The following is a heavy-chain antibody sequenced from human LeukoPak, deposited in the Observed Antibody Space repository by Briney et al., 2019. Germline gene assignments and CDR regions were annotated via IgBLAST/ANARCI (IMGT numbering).Heavy chain of an antibody. CDR3: AKRMVRGVWFDP. D-gene: IGHD3-10*01. CDR2: IRYDGSNK. CDR1: GFTVSSYG. J-gene: IGHJ5*02. V-gene: IGHV3-30*02. Sequence: GGSLRLSCAASGFTVSSYGMHWVRQAPGKGLEWVAFIRYDGSNKYYADSVKGRFTISRDNSKNTLYLQMNSLRAEDTAVYYCAKRMVRGVWFDPWGQGTLVTVSS.